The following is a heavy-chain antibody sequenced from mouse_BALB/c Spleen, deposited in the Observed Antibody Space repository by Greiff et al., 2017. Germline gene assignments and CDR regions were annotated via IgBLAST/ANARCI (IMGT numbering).Heavy chain of an antibody. CDR1: GYSFTSCYF. J-gene: IGHJ3*01. D-gene: IGHD2-3*01. Sequence: EVQVVESGPGLVKPSESLYLSCSVSGYSFTSCYFWYLIRQLPGSLLVCMGYISYDGSNNYNPTFKNRFSITRDTSKNQFFLKLKSVTSEDTATYYCARDRDGYWFAYWGQGTLVTVSA. CDR2: ISYDGSN. CDR3: ARDRDGYWFAY. V-gene: IGHV3-6*02.